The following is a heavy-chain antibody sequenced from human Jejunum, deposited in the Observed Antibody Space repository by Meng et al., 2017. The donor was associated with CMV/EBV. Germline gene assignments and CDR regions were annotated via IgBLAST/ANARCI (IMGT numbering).Heavy chain of an antibody. Sequence: TFGNHAMSWVRQAPGKGLEWVSSISGGAIDTDYADSVNGRFTISRDNSKNTLYLQMNSLRAEDTAVYHCVKYGSHYFDATGFYWLDFWGQGTLVTVSS. CDR2: ISGGAIDT. CDR1: TFGNHA. CDR3: VKYGSHYFDATGFYWLDF. D-gene: IGHD3-9*01. V-gene: IGHV3-23*01. J-gene: IGHJ4*02.